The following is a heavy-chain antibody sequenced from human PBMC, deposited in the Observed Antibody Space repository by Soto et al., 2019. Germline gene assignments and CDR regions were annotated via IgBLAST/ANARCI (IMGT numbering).Heavy chain of an antibody. Sequence: SETLSLTCTVSGGSISSYYWSWIRQPPGKGLEWIGYIYYSGSTNYNPSLKSRVTISVDTSKNQFSLKLSSVTAADTAVYYCARERSSSYNWFDPWGQGTLVTVSS. CDR1: GGSISSYY. CDR2: IYYSGST. CDR3: ARERSSSYNWFDP. D-gene: IGHD6-6*01. J-gene: IGHJ5*02. V-gene: IGHV4-59*01.